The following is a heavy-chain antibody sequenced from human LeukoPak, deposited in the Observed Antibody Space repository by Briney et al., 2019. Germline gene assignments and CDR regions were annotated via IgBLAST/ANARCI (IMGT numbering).Heavy chain of an antibody. D-gene: IGHD2-2*01. V-gene: IGHV3-23*01. J-gene: IGHJ4*02. CDR3: AKDPYGTRYFDY. CDR2: ISGSGGST. Sequence: PGGSLRPSCAASGFTFSSYAMSWVRQAPGKGLEWVSAISGSGGSTYYADSVKGRFTISRDNSKNTLYLQMNSLRAEDTAVYYCAKDPYGTRYFDYWGQGTLVTVSS. CDR1: GFTFSSYA.